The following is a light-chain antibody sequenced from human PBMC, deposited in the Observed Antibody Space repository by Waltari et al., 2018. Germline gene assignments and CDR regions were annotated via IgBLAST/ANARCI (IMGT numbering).Light chain of an antibody. V-gene: IGKV1-39*01. J-gene: IGKJ4*01. CDR2: AAS. Sequence: DIQMTQSPSSLSASVGDRVTVTCRASQSISSYLNWYLQKPGKAPKLLIYAASNLQSGVPSRFGGSGSGTDFTLTISSLQPEDFATYYCQQSFSTPPTFGGGTKVEIK. CDR1: QSISSY. CDR3: QQSFSTPPT.